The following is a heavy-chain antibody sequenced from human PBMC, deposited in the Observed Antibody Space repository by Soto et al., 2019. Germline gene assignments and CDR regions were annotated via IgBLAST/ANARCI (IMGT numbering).Heavy chain of an antibody. D-gene: IGHD2-15*01. J-gene: IGHJ4*02. CDR2: IYYSGRT. CDR3: ARQRTTVVAQAYFDH. V-gene: IGHV4-39*01. CDR1: GESISSSSYY. Sequence: SETLSLTCIVSGESISSSSYYCGCIRHPPGKGLERIGSIYYSGRTYYNPSFKSRVTISIDTSKNQFSLKLSSVTATDTAVYYCARQRTTVVAQAYFDHWGQGALVTVSS.